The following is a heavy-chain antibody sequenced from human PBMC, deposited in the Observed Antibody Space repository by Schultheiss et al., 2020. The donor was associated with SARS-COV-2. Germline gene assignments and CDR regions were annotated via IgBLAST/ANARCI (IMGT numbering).Heavy chain of an antibody. Sequence: GGSLRLSCAASGFTVSSNYMSWVRQAPGKGLEWVSVTYSGGSTYYADSVKGRFSISRDNSKNMLYLQMNSLRAEDTAVYYCAKETHSFGIGVFDYWGQGTLVTVSS. D-gene: IGHD5-18*01. J-gene: IGHJ4*02. V-gene: IGHV3-53*01. CDR1: GFTVSSNY. CDR2: TYSGGST. CDR3: AKETHSFGIGVFDY.